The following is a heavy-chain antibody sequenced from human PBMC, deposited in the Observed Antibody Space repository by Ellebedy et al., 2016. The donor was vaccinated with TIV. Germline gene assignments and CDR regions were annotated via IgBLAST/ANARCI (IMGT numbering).Heavy chain of an antibody. CDR2: ISGDGTNT. CDR1: GFTFSSFA. D-gene: IGHD3-22*01. V-gene: IGHV3-23*01. J-gene: IGHJ4*01. Sequence: GGSLRLSCAASGFTFSSFAMHWVRQAPGKGLEWLSVISGDGTNTYHADSVKGRFTITRDNSKNTLYLQLNRLRTEDTAVYFCAKGSSSGFNYDRVGFEYWGQGTLVTVSS. CDR3: AKGSSSGFNYDRVGFEY.